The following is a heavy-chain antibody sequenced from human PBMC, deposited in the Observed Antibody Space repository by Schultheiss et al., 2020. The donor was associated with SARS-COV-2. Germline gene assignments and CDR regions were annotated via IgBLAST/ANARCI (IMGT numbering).Heavy chain of an antibody. CDR3: ARAHRRPPHNTVVTPGY. V-gene: IGHV1-8*01. CDR2: MNPNSGNT. D-gene: IGHD4-23*01. J-gene: IGHJ4*02. CDR1: GYTFTSYD. Sequence: ASVKVSCKASGYTFTSYDINWVRQATGQGLEWMGWMNPNSGNTGYAQKFQGRVTMTRNTSISTAYMELSSLRSEDTAVYYCARAHRRPPHNTVVTPGYWGQGTLVTVSS.